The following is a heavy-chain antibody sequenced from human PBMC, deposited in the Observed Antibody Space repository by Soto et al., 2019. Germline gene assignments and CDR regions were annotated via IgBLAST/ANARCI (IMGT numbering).Heavy chain of an antibody. Sequence: GASLKVSCKASGGTLSSYTFSWVRQAPGQGLEWMGRVIPNLGVTNYAKKFQGRFTIVVDTSTSTAYMELNSLRYEDTAVYYCATVQRLGGDYYGMDVWGQGTTVTVSS. CDR3: ATVQRLGGDYYGMDV. J-gene: IGHJ6*02. CDR1: GGTLSSYT. D-gene: IGHD4-4*01. CDR2: VIPNLGVT. V-gene: IGHV1-69*02.